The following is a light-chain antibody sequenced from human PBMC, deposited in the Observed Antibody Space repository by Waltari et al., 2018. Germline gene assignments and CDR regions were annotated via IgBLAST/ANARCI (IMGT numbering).Light chain of an antibody. CDR2: GAS. V-gene: IGKV3-20*01. J-gene: IGKJ4*01. CDR3: QQYDISPLT. Sequence: EIVLTQSPGTLSLSPGERATLSCRASQTVRTTYLAWYQQRPGQAPTLLIYGASSRATGVPDRFSGSGSGTDFSLTISSLEPEDFAVYYCQQYDISPLTFGGGTKAEIK. CDR1: QTVRTTY.